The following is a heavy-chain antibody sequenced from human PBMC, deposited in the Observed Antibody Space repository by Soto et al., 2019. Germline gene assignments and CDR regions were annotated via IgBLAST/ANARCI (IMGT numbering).Heavy chain of an antibody. CDR3: XXXXXXPGFDY. CDR2: IYNGERT. J-gene: IGHJ4*02. CDR1: GASIRNFY. Sequence: QVHLQESGPGLVKPSETMSLTCTASGASIRNFYWNWVRQFPGKGLEWIGHIYNGERTNYNPSLKXXVXXXXXXXXXXXXXXXXXXXXXXXXXXXXXXXXXXPGFDYWGQGTLVAVSS. V-gene: IGHV4-4*09.